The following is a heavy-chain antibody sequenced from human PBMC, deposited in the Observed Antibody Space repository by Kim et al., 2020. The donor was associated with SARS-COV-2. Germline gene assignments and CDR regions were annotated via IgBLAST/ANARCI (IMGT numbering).Heavy chain of an antibody. D-gene: IGHD3-22*01. V-gene: IGHV3-53*04. CDR1: GFTVSSNY. CDR2: IYSGGST. Sequence: GGSLRLSCAASGFTVSSNYMSWVRQAPWKGLEWVSVIYSGGSTYYADSVKGRFTISRHNSKNTLYLQMNSLRAEDTAVYYCARVPIVGYYDSSGYPNGDYWCQRTLFTVSS. CDR3: ARVPIVGYYDSSGYPNGDY. J-gene: IGHJ4*02.